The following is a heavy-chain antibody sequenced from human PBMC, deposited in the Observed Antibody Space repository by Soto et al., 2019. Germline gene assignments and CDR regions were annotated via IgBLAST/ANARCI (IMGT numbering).Heavy chain of an antibody. CDR3: ASPTTRVSSSTSQDFNWFDP. D-gene: IGHD2-2*01. CDR2: ISYDGSKK. CDR1: GFTFSSYA. J-gene: IGHJ5*02. V-gene: IGHV3-30-3*01. Sequence: GGSLRLSCAASGFTFSSYAMHWVRQAPGKGLEWGAVISYDGSKKYYADTVKGRFTISRDNSKNTLYLQMNSLRAEDTAVYYCASPTTRVSSSTSQDFNWFDPWGQGTLVTVSS.